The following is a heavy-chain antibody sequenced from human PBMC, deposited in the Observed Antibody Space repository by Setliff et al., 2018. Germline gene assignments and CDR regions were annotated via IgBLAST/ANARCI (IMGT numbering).Heavy chain of an antibody. Sequence: LSLTCSVYGASFNTYYWSWIRQPPGKGLEWIGEVNRYGSGDYNPSLESRVTISVDTSKKEFSLTLTSVTAADTVLYYCRQAVVGGDVFGVWGQGTMVTVSS. J-gene: IGHJ3*01. CDR3: RQAVVGGDVFGV. D-gene: IGHD3-3*01. CDR2: VNRYGSG. V-gene: IGHV4-34*01. CDR1: GASFNTYY.